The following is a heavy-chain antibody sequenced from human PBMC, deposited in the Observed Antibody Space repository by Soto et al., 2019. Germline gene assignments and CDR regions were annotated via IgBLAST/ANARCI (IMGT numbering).Heavy chain of an antibody. V-gene: IGHV1-18*01. CDR3: ARDLGQQLVDY. CDR2: ISAYNGNK. CDR1: CYTFTSYG. Sequence: ASVKVSCKASCYTFTSYGISWVRQAPGQGLEWMGWISAYNGNKKYAQKLQGRVTMTTDTSTSTAYMELRSLRSDDTAVYYCARDLGQQLVDYWGRGTLVTVSS. D-gene: IGHD6-13*01. J-gene: IGHJ4*02.